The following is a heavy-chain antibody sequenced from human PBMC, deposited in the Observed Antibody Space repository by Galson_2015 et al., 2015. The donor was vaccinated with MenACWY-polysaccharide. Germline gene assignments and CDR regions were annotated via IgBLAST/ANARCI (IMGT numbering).Heavy chain of an antibody. CDR1: GFSLISTGVG. V-gene: IGHV2-5*02. CDR3: AHANGFSSGWYSSLGWYFDP. Sequence: PALVKPTQTLTLTCTFSGFSLISTGVGVGWIRQPPGKALEWLALIYWDADKRYSPSLKSRLTITKDTSKNQVVLTMTDMDPVDTATYYCAHANGFSSGWYSSLGWYFDPWGRGTLVTVSS. CDR2: IYWDADK. J-gene: IGHJ2*01. D-gene: IGHD6-19*01.